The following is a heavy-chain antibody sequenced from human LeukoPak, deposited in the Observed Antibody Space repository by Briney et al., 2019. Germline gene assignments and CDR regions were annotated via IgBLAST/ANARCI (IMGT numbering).Heavy chain of an antibody. D-gene: IGHD5-18*01. V-gene: IGHV1-24*01. CDR2: FDPEDGET. J-gene: IGHJ4*02. CDR3: ATPTAYTAMVTPLDY. Sequence: ASVKVSCKVSGYTLTALSMHWVRQAPGKGLEWMGGFDPEDGETIYAQKFQGRVTMTEDTSTDTAYMELSSLRSEDTAVYYCATPTAYTAMVTPLDYWGQGTLVTVSS. CDR1: GYTLTALS.